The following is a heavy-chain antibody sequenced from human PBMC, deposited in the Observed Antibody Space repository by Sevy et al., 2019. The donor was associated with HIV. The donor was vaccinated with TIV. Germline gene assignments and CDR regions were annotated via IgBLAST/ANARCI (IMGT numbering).Heavy chain of an antibody. CDR3: AKDRTSGGSCDAFDI. CDR2: ISGSGSST. J-gene: IGHJ3*02. CDR1: GFTFSSYA. V-gene: IGHV3-23*01. D-gene: IGHD2-15*01. Sequence: GGSLRLSCAASGFTFSSYAMSWVRQAPGNGLEWVSAISGSGSSTYYADSVKGRFTISRDNSKNTLYLQMNSLRAEDTAVYYCAKDRTSGGSCDAFDISGQGTLVTVSS.